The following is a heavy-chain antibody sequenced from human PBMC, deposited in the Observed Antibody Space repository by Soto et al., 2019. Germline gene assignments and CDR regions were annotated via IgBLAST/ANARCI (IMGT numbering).Heavy chain of an antibody. CDR3: VREMWTLSGPKNFFDY. Sequence: ASVKVSCKASGYTFTGYYMHWGRQAPGQGLEWMGWINPNSGGTNYAQKFQGRVTMTKDTSMSTAYMELSRLRADDTAVYYCVREMWTLSGPKNFFDYWGLGAMVTVSS. CDR2: INPNSGGT. D-gene: IGHD6-25*01. CDR1: GYTFTGYY. V-gene: IGHV1-2*02. J-gene: IGHJ4*01.